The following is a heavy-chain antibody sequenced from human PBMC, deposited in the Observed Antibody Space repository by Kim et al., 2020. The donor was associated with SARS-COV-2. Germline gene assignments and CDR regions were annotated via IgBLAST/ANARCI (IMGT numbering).Heavy chain of an antibody. CDR2: INHSGST. D-gene: IGHD6-19*01. J-gene: IGHJ5*02. Sequence: SETLSLTCAVYGGSFSGYYWSWIRQPPGKGLEWIGEINHSGSTNYNPSLKSRVTISVDTSKNQFSLKLSSVTAADTAVYYCASGSSGWYRWFDPWGQGTLVTVSS. CDR1: GGSFSGYY. V-gene: IGHV4-34*01. CDR3: ASGSSGWYRWFDP.